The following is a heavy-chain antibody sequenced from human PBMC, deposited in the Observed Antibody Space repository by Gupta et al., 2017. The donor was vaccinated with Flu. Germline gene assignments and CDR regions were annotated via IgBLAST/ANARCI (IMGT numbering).Heavy chain of an antibody. V-gene: IGHV3-13*04. Sequence: EVQLVESGGGLVQPGGSLRLSCAASGFTFRSYDRHWVRQATGKGLEWVSAIGTAGDTYYPGSVKGRFTISRENAKNSLYLQMNSLRAGDTAVYYCARAIVGARLLDYWGQGTLVTVSS. D-gene: IGHD1-26*01. CDR3: ARAIVGARLLDY. CDR2: IGTAGDT. CDR1: GFTFRSYD. J-gene: IGHJ4*02.